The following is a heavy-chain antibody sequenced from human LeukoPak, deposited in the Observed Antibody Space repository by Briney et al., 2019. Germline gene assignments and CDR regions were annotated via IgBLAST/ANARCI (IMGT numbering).Heavy chain of an antibody. V-gene: IGHV4-34*01. D-gene: IGHD4/OR15-4a*01. CDR1: GGSFSGYY. CDR2: INLSGST. Sequence: SETLSLTCAVYGGSFSGYYWSWIRQPPGQGLEWIGEINLSGSTNCNPSLKSRVTISVDTSKNQFSLKLSSVTAADTAVYYCARGWGMVVTIYYFDYWGQGTLVTVSS. J-gene: IGHJ4*02. CDR3: ARGWGMVVTIYYFDY.